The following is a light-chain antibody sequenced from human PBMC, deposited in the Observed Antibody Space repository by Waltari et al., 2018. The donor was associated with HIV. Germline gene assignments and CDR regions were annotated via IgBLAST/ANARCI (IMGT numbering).Light chain of an antibody. CDR1: SSDGGGYNY. J-gene: IGLJ3*02. CDR3: NSYAGSNNWV. V-gene: IGLV2-8*01. Sequence: QSALTQPPSASGSPGQSVTIPCTGTSSDGGGYNYVSWYQQHPGKAPTLMIYEVSKRPSGVPDRFSGSKSGNTASLTVSGLQAEDEADYYCNSYAGSNNWVFGGGTKLTVL. CDR2: EVS.